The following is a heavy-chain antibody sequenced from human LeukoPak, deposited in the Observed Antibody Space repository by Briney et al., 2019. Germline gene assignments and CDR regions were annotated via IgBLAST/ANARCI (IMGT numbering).Heavy chain of an antibody. CDR1: GYTFTSHG. V-gene: IGHV1-18*01. CDR3: ARLYDFWSGYYREDWFDP. CDR2: ISAYNGNT. Sequence: ASVKVSCKASGYTFTSHGISWVRQAPGQGLEWMGWISAYNGNTNYAQKLQGRVTMTTDTSTSTAYMELRSLRSDDTAVYYCARLYDFWSGYYREDWFDPWGQGTLVTVSS. J-gene: IGHJ5*02. D-gene: IGHD3-3*01.